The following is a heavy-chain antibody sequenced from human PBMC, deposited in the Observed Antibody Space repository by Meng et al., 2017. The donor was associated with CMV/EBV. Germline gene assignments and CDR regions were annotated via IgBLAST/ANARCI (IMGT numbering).Heavy chain of an antibody. CDR1: GFTFSSYA. V-gene: IGHV3-30-3*01. Sequence: GGSLRRSCAASGFTFSSYAMHWVRQAPGKGLEWVAVISYDGSNKYYADSVKGRFTISRDNSKNTLYLQMNSLRAEDTAVYYCAREYREDIVVVPAAISHYYYYYGMDVWGQGTTVTVSS. J-gene: IGHJ6*02. CDR3: AREYREDIVVVPAAISHYYYYYGMDV. CDR2: ISYDGSNK. D-gene: IGHD2-2*02.